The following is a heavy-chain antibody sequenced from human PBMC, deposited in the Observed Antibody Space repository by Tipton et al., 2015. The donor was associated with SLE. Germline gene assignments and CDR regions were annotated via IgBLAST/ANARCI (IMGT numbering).Heavy chain of an antibody. Sequence: TLSLTCTVSDGSIDRYFWNWIRQPAGKGLEWIGRIYTSGSTNYNPSLKSRVTISVDTSKNQFSLKLSSVTAADTAVYHCTRVPRYNWNYIADWGQGTLVSVSS. CDR1: DGSIDRYF. J-gene: IGHJ4*02. CDR2: IYTSGST. CDR3: TRVPRYNWNYIAD. D-gene: IGHD1-7*01. V-gene: IGHV4-4*07.